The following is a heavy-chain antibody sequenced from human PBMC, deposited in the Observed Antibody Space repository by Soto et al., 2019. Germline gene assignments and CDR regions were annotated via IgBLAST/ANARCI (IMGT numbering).Heavy chain of an antibody. CDR3: AKNGCGGDCYSSVAGNWFDP. V-gene: IGHV3-23*01. D-gene: IGHD2-21*02. J-gene: IGHJ5*02. Sequence: EVQLLESGGGLVQPGGSLRLSCVASGFTFSGNVMSWVRQAPGKGLEWISIISGSGGSTYYADSVKGRFTISRDNSNNTLYLQMHSQTAADTAVYYCAKNGCGGDCYSSVAGNWFDPWGQGTLVTVSS. CDR1: GFTFSGNV. CDR2: ISGSGGST.